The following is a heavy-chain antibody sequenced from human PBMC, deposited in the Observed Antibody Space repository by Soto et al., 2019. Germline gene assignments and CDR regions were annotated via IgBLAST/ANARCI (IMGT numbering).Heavy chain of an antibody. CDR3: ARGRGGVVLMVYAYAFDI. Sequence: QVQLVQSGAEVKKPGASVKVSCKASGYTFTSYDINWVRQATGQGLEWMGWMNANSGNTGYVQKFQGRVTMTRNTSISTAYMELSSLRSEDTAVYYCARGRGGVVLMVYAYAFDIWGQGTMVTVSS. V-gene: IGHV1-8*01. CDR2: MNANSGNT. J-gene: IGHJ3*02. D-gene: IGHD2-8*01. CDR1: GYTFTSYD.